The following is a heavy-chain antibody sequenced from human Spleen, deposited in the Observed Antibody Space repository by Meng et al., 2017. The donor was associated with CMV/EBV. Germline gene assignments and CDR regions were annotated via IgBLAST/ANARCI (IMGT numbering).Heavy chain of an antibody. V-gene: IGHV3-74*01. CDR1: GFTFSSYW. D-gene: IGHD2-15*01. Sequence: GESLKISCAASGFTFSSYWMHWVRQAPGKGLVWVSRINSDGSSTSYADSVKDRFTISRDNAKNSLYLQMNSLRDEDTAVYYCAKEPPHPMRGYCRTPCFDYWGQGILVTVSS. CDR2: INSDGSST. CDR3: AKEPPHPMRGYCRTPCFDY. J-gene: IGHJ4*02.